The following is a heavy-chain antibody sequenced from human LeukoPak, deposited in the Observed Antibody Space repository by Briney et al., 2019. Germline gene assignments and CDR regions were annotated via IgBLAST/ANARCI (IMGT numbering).Heavy chain of an antibody. CDR1: GHTFDRFP. V-gene: IGHV1-69*04. Sequence: GASVKVSCKASGHTFDRFPINWVRLAPGQGPEWMGRIIPVFDMTHYAPKFQGRITMTADTSTTTVYMELRSLKSEDTAVYFCAKGPHDYGDFVYLWGQGTRVTVSS. CDR2: IIPVFDMT. J-gene: IGHJ5*02. D-gene: IGHD4-17*01. CDR3: AKGPHDYGDFVYL.